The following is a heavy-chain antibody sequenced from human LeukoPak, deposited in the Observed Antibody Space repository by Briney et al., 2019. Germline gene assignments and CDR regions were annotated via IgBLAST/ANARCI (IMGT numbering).Heavy chain of an antibody. J-gene: IGHJ4*02. V-gene: IGHV3-23*01. Sequence: GGSLRLSCAASGFTFSSYAMSWVRQAPGKGLEGVSAISGSGGSTYYADSVKGRFTISRDNSKNTLYLQMNSLRAEDTAVYYCAKAQYFDWLLSFDYWGQGTLVTVSS. CDR1: GFTFSSYA. CDR3: AKAQYFDWLLSFDY. CDR2: ISGSGGST. D-gene: IGHD3-9*01.